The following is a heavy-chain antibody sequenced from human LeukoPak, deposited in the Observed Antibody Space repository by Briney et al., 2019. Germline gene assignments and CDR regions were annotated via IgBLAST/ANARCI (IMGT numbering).Heavy chain of an antibody. CDR2: IYHSGST. V-gene: IGHV4-38-2*02. CDR3: ARQVPAAMRYYYYYYMDV. J-gene: IGHJ6*03. Sequence: SETLSLTCTVSGYSISSGYYWGWIRQPPGKGLEWIGSIYHSGSTYYNPSLKSRVTISVDTSKNQFSLKLSSVTAADTAVYYCARQVPAAMRYYYYYYMDVWGKGTTVTISS. D-gene: IGHD2-2*01. CDR1: GYSISSGYY.